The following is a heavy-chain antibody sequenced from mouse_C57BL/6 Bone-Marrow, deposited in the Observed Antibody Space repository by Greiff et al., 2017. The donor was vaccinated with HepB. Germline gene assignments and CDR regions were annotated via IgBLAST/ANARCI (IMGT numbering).Heavy chain of an antibody. D-gene: IGHD1-1*01. V-gene: IGHV1-69*01. Sequence: QVQLQQSGAELVMPGASVKLSCKASGYTFTSYWMHWVKQRPGQGLEWIGEIDPSDSYTNYNQKFKGKSTLTVDKSSSTAYMQLSSLTSEDSAVYYCARRGDYYGSSSFDYWGQGTTLTVSS. CDR2: IDPSDSYT. CDR3: ARRGDYYGSSSFDY. CDR1: GYTFTSYW. J-gene: IGHJ2*01.